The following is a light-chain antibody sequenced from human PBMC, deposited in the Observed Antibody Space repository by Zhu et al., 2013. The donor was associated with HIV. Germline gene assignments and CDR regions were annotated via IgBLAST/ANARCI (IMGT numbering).Light chain of an antibody. J-gene: IGLJ2*01. CDR3: CSYAHSSSFDLV. Sequence: QSALTQPASVSGSPGQSIIISCTGTSSGIADYNLVSWYQQHPDKAPKLLIYEATKRPSGVPDRFSGSTSGYTASLTISGLQSEDAADYYCCSYAHSSSFDLVFGGGTKLTVL. CDR1: SSGIADYNL. V-gene: IGLV2-23*02. CDR2: EAT.